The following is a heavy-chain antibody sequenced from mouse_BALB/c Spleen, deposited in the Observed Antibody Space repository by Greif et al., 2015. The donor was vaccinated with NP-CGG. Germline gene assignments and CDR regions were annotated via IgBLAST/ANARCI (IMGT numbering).Heavy chain of an antibody. CDR2: INPYNDGT. V-gene: IGHV1-14*01. Sequence: EVHLVESGPELVKPGASVKMSCKASGYTFTSYVMHWVKQKPGQGLEWIGYINPYNDGTKYNEKFKGKATLTSDKSSSTAYMELSSLTSEDSAVYYCAREGFAYWGQGTLVTVSA. J-gene: IGHJ3*01. CDR3: AREGFAY. CDR1: GYTFTSYV.